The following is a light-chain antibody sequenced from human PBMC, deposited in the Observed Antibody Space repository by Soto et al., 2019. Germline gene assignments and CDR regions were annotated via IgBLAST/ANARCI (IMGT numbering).Light chain of an antibody. CDR1: QGIGSF. V-gene: IGKV3-11*01. CDR3: QQRVSWPLT. J-gene: IGKJ4*01. CDR2: DAS. Sequence: EIVLTQSPVTLSLSPGERATLACRASQGIGSFLAWYQQKPGQAPRLLIYDASNRATGIPARFSGSGSGTDFTLTISALEPVDFAIYFCQQRVSWPLTFGGGTKVEIK.